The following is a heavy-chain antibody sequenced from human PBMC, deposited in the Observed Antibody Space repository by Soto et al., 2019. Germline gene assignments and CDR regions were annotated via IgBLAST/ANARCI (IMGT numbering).Heavy chain of an antibody. J-gene: IGHJ4*02. Sequence: VASVKVSCKASGYTFTSYGISWVRQAPGQGLEWMGWISAYNGNTNYAQKLQGRVTMTTDTSTSTAYMELRSLRSDDTAVYYCARDSLRTFRGITMVRGVPGYWGQGTLVTVSS. V-gene: IGHV1-18*01. CDR1: GYTFTSYG. CDR2: ISAYNGNT. D-gene: IGHD3-10*01. CDR3: ARDSLRTFRGITMVRGVPGY.